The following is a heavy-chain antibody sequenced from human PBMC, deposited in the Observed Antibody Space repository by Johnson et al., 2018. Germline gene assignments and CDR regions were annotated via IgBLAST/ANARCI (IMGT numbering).Heavy chain of an antibody. CDR1: GGSISSYY. CDR2: IYYSGST. D-gene: IGHD3-16*02. V-gene: IGHV4-59*01. Sequence: QVQLQESGPGLVKXSETLSLXCTVSGGSISSYYWSWIRQPPGKGLEWIGYIYYSGSTNYNPSLKSRVTISLDTSKNQFSLKLSSVTAADPAGYYCAGAGVITFGGVNVITAFDIWGQGAMVTVSS. J-gene: IGHJ3*02. CDR3: AGAGVITFGGVNVITAFDI.